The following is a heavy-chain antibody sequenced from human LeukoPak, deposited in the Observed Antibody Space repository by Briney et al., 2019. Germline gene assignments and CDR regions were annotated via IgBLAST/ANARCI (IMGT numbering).Heavy chain of an antibody. CDR2: ISYDGSNK. CDR3: AKDIVRAASYYYYYGMDV. D-gene: IGHD1-26*01. CDR1: GFTFSSYS. V-gene: IGHV3-30*18. J-gene: IGHJ6*02. Sequence: QPGGSLRLSCAASGFTFSSYSMHWVRQAPGKGLEWVAVISYDGSNKYYADSVKGRFTISRDNSKNTLYLQMNSLRAEDTAVYYCAKDIVRAASYYYYYGMDVWGQGTTVTVSS.